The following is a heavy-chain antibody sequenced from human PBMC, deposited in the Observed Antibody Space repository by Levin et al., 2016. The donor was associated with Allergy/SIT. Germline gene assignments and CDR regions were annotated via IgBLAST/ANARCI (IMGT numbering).Heavy chain of an antibody. D-gene: IGHD1-14*01. CDR1: GGTFSSYA. V-gene: IGHV1-69*13. CDR2: IIPIFGTA. J-gene: IGHJ4*02. Sequence: SVKVSCKASGGTFSSYAISWVRQAPGQGLEWMGGIIPIFGTANYAQKFQGRVTITADESTSTAYMELSSLRSEDTAVYYCARGGLLGAPEPDYWGQGTLVTVSS. CDR3: ARGGLLGAPEPDY.